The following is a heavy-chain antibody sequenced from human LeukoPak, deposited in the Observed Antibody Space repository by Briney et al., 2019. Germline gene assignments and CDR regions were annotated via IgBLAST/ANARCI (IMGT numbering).Heavy chain of an antibody. CDR2: IYYSGST. Sequence: SETLSLTCAVSGVSISSGGYSWSWIRQPPGKGLEWIGYIYYSGSTNYNPSLKSRVTISVDTSKNQFSLKLSSVTAADTAVYYCASSGTAMVFDYWGQGTLVTVSS. CDR3: ASSGTAMVFDY. V-gene: IGHV4-61*08. D-gene: IGHD5-18*01. CDR1: GVSISSGGYS. J-gene: IGHJ4*02.